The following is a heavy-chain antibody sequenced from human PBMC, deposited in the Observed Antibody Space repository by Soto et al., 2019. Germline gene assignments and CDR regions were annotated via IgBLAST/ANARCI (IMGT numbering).Heavy chain of an antibody. Sequence: GGSLRLSCAASGFTFSSYGMHWVRQAPGKGLEWVAVISYDGSNKYYADSVKGRFTISRDNSKNTLYLQMNSLRAEDTAVYYCAKDTGIVVVPAATHYYYGMDVWGQGTTVTVSS. CDR1: GFTFSSYG. D-gene: IGHD2-2*01. CDR3: AKDTGIVVVPAATHYYYGMDV. CDR2: ISYDGSNK. V-gene: IGHV3-30*18. J-gene: IGHJ6*02.